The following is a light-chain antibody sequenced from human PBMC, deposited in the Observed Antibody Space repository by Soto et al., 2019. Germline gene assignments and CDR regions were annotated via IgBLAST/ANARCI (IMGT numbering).Light chain of an antibody. V-gene: IGKV3-11*01. Sequence: SLCTLSLKKGERATLSCRASRRVSSSYLAWYQQKPGQAPRLLIYDASNRATGIPARFSGSGSGTDFTLTISSLVPAEYAVHYCHQLSNCLPIPFCQGTLLDI. J-gene: IGKJ5*01. CDR2: DAS. CDR3: HQLSNCLPIP. CDR1: RRVSSSY.